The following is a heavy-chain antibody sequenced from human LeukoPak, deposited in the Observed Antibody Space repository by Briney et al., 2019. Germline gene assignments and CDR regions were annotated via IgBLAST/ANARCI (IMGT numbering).Heavy chain of an antibody. D-gene: IGHD1-26*01. CDR3: AKISLAYIVGATKD. CDR1: GFTFSSYG. J-gene: IGHJ4*02. CDR2: IRYDGSNK. Sequence: GGSLRLSCAASGFTFSSYGMHWVRQAPGKGLEWVAFIRYDGSNKYYADSVKGRFTISRDNSKNTLYLQMNSLRAEDTAVYYCAKISLAYIVGATKDWGQGTLVTVSS. V-gene: IGHV3-30*02.